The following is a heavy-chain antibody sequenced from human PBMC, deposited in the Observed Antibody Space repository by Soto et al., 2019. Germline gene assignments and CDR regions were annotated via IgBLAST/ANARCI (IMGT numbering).Heavy chain of an antibody. V-gene: IGHV4-31*03. CDR2: IDYSGTA. Sequence: PSETLSLTCTVSGGSISSGGYYWSWIRQRPGKGLEWIGYIDYSGTAYYNPSLKSRVTISGDTSNNHFSLNLSSVTAADTAVYYCARGTKVASFDNWGQGTLVTVSS. CDR3: ARGTKVASFDN. J-gene: IGHJ4*02. CDR1: GGSISSGGYY. D-gene: IGHD1-1*01.